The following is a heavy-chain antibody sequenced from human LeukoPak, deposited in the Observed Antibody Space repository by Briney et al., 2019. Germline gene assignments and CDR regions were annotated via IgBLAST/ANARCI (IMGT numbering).Heavy chain of an antibody. CDR3: ARLGGPRLLWFGDLLRGWHFDV. CDR2: IYPRGST. Sequence: PSQTLSLTCAVSGGSISSGSYSWSWIRQPPGKGLEWIGYIYPRGSTYYNPSLKSRVILSLDKSANQFSLNLSSVTAADTAVYYCARLGGPRLLWFGDLLRGWHFDVWGRGTLVTVSS. CDR1: GGSISSGSYS. D-gene: IGHD3-10*01. J-gene: IGHJ2*01. V-gene: IGHV4-30-2*01.